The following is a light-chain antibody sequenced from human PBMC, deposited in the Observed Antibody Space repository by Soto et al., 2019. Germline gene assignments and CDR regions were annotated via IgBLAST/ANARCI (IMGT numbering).Light chain of an antibody. Sequence: DIQMTHSPSTLSASVGDRVTITCRASQSISSWLAWYQQKPGKAPKLLIHDASSLESGVPSRFSGSGSGTEFTLTISSLQPDDFATYYCQHYNSYSTFGQGTKVDIK. J-gene: IGKJ1*01. CDR3: QHYNSYST. V-gene: IGKV1-5*01. CDR2: DAS. CDR1: QSISSW.